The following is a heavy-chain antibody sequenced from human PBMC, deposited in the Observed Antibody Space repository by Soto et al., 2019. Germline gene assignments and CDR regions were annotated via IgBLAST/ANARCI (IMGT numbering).Heavy chain of an antibody. CDR3: ARLYDGSGWYFDY. V-gene: IGHV4-59*08. D-gene: IGHD6-19*01. J-gene: IGHJ4*02. CDR2: IYYSGST. CDR1: GGSISSYY. Sequence: QVQLQESGPGLVKPSETLSLTCTVSGGSISSYYWSWIRQPPGKGLEWIGYIYYSGSTNYNPSLTSRVTIAVDTSKNQFSLKLSSVTAADTAVYYCARLYDGSGWYFDYWGQGTLVTVSS.